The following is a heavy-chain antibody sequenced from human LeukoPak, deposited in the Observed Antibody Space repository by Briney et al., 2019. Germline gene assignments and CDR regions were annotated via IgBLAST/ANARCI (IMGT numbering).Heavy chain of an antibody. J-gene: IGHJ3*02. CDR3: ARSLIADGAFDI. CDR1: GFTFSSYS. CDR2: ISSSSSYI. Sequence: GGSLRLSCAASGFTFSSYSMNWVRQAPGKGLEWVSSISSSSSYIYYADSVKGRFTISRDNAKNSLYLQMNSLRAEDTAVYYCARSLIADGAFDIWGQGTMVTVSS. V-gene: IGHV3-21*01. D-gene: IGHD2-21*01.